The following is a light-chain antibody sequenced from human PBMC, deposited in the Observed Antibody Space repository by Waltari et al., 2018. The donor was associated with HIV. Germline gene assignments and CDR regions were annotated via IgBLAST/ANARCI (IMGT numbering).Light chain of an antibody. Sequence: AVTQPASVSGLPGQSTPISCTVDDIDFGLYKFVSWYHQHSDNPPRLLLHAVDRRASGVSDRFSGSMSGNTASLTISGLRAEDEGHYYCASFTDDNTVIFGGGTEVTVL. CDR1: DIDFGLYKF. J-gene: IGLJ2*01. V-gene: IGLV2-14*03. CDR2: AVD. CDR3: ASFTDDNTVI.